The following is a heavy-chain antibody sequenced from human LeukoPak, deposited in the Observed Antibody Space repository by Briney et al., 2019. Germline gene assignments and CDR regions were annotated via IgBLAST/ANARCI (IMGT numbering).Heavy chain of an antibody. Sequence: PSETLSLTCTVSGDSQNTYYSSWIRQTPGKELEWIGFVASSGTSNYNPSLKSRVSISIDTSKNQFSLTLTSVTPADTAVYYCATVVRGVVTSNWFDPWGQGTLVSVSS. CDR2: VASSGTS. D-gene: IGHD2-21*02. CDR1: GDSQNTYY. V-gene: IGHV4-59*12. CDR3: ATVVRGVVTSNWFDP. J-gene: IGHJ5*02.